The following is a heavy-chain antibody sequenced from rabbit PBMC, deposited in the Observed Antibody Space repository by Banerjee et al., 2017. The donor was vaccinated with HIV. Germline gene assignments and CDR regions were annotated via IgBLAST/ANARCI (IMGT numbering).Heavy chain of an antibody. V-gene: IGHV1S45*01. CDR2: IYTSSGST. Sequence: QEQLEESGGDLVKPEGSLTITCTASGFSFSNKYVMCWVRQAPGKGLEWIACIYTSSGSTYYATWAKGRFTISKTSWTTVTLQMTSLTAADTATYFCARNGAGSNYAFNLWGQGTLVTVS. J-gene: IGHJ4*01. CDR3: ARNGAGSNYAFNL. D-gene: IGHD8-1*01. CDR1: GFSFSNKYV.